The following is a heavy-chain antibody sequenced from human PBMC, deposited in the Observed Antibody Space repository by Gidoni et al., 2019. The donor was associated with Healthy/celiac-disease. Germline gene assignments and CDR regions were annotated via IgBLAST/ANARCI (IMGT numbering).Heavy chain of an antibody. D-gene: IGHD3-22*01. V-gene: IGHV4-4*07. CDR2: IYTSGST. CDR3: AREGNYYDSSGPDY. Sequence: QVQLQESGPGLVKPSETLSLTCTVSGGSISSYYWSWIRQPAGKGLEWIGRIYTSGSTNYNPSLKSRVTMSGDTSKNQFSLKLSSVTAADTAVYYCAREGNYYDSSGPDYWGQGTLVTVSS. J-gene: IGHJ4*02. CDR1: GGSISSYY.